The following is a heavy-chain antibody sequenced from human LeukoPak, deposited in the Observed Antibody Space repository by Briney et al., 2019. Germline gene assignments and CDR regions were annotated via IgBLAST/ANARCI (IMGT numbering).Heavy chain of an antibody. D-gene: IGHD3-10*01. CDR2: INSDGRAT. CDR1: GFTFSSYW. CDR3: ARGVYGSGSYSANN. V-gene: IGHV3-74*01. Sequence: GGSLRLSCAASGFTFSSYWMHWVRQAPGKGLVWVSRINSDGRATSYVDSVKGRFTISRDNAKNTLYLQMNSLRAEDTAVYYCARGVYGSGSYSANNWGQGTLVTVSS. J-gene: IGHJ4*02.